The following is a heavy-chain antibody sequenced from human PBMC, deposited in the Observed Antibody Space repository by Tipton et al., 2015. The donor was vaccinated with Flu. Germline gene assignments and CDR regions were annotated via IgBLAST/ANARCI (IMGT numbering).Heavy chain of an antibody. J-gene: IGHJ4*02. D-gene: IGHD3-16*01. CDR2: INWNGGTT. V-gene: IGHV3-20*04. CDR3: ARDRTRLASPLDY. Sequence: SLRLSCAASGFTFDDYGMSWVRQAPEKGLEWVSGINWNGGTTGYADTVKGRFIISRDNAKNSLSLQMNSLRAEDTALYFCARDRTRLASPLDYWGQGTLVTVSS. CDR1: GFTFDDYG.